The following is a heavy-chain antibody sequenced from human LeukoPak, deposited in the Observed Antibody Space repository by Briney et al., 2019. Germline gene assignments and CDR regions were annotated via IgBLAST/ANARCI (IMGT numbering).Heavy chain of an antibody. CDR3: ARGLAVAGSSWFDP. D-gene: IGHD6-19*01. CDR1: GFTFSSYE. V-gene: IGHV3-74*01. Sequence: PGGSLRLSCAASGFTFSSYEMNWVRQAPGKGLVWVSRINSDGSSRSYVDSVMGRFTISRDNAKNTLYLQLDSLGAEDTAVYYCARGLAVAGSSWFDPWGQGTLVSVSS. J-gene: IGHJ5*02. CDR2: INSDGSSR.